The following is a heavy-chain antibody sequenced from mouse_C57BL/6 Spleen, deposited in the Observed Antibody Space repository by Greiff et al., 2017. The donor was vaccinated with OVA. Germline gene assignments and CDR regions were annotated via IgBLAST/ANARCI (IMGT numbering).Heavy chain of an antibody. D-gene: IGHD2-4*01. J-gene: IGHJ2*01. Sequence: EVQGVESGGGLVKPGGSLKLSCAASGFTFSSYAMSWVRQTPEKRLEWVATISDGGSYTYYPDNVKGRFTISRDNAKNDLYLQMSHLQSEDTAMYYCARKIDYVGFDYWGQGTTLTVSS. CDR3: ARKIDYVGFDY. CDR2: ISDGGSYT. CDR1: GFTFSSYA. V-gene: IGHV5-4*01.